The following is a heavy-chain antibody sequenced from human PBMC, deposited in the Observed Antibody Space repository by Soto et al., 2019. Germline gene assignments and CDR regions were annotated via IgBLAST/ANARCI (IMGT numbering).Heavy chain of an antibody. CDR1: GFTFGDYA. D-gene: IGHD3-3*01. V-gene: IGHV3-49*04. CDR2: IRSKAYGGTT. CDR3: TRAAPYYDFWSGYLDYFDY. J-gene: IGHJ4*02. Sequence: GGSLRLSCTASGFTFGDYAMSWVRQAPGKGLEWVGFIRSKAYGGTTEYAASVKGRFTISRDDSKSIAYLQMNSLKTEDTAVYYCTRAAPYYDFWSGYLDYFDYWGQGTLVTVSS.